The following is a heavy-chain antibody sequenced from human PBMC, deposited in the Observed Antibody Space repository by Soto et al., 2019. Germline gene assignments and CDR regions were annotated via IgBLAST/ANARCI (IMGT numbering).Heavy chain of an antibody. CDR2: INAGNGNT. V-gene: IGHV1-3*01. CDR1: GYTFTSYA. D-gene: IGHD2-2*01. CDR3: AREYQLLYNWFDP. J-gene: IGHJ5*02. Sequence: GVSVKVSCKASGYTFTSYAMHWVRQAPGQRLEWMGWINAGNGNTKYSQKFQGRVTITRDTSASTAYMELSSLRSEDTAVYYCAREYQLLYNWFDPWGQRTLVTVSS.